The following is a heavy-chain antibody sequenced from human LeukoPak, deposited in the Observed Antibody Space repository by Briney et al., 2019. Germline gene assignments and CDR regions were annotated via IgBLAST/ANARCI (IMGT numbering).Heavy chain of an antibody. CDR3: ARVLGDIVVVPAAMGGWFDP. CDR2: IIPIFCTA. Sequence: SVNVSCKASGGTFSSYAISWVRQAPGQGLEWMGGIIPIFCTANYAQKFQGRVTITADESTSTAYMELSSLRSEDTAVYYCARVLGDIVVVPAAMGGWFDPWGQGTLVTVSS. V-gene: IGHV1-69*01. CDR1: GGTFSSYA. D-gene: IGHD2-2*01. J-gene: IGHJ5*02.